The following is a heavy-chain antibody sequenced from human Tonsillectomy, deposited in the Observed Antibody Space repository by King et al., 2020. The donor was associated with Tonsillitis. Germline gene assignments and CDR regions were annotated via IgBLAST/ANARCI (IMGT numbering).Heavy chain of an antibody. J-gene: IGHJ4*02. D-gene: IGHD5-24*01. V-gene: IGHV4-39*01. CDR2: IYYSGST. CDR3: ARIQVEMATITLYYFDY. CDR1: GGSISSSSYY. Sequence: VQLKESGPGLVKPSETLSLTCTVSGGSISSSSYYWGWIRQPPGKGLEWIGSIYYSGSTYYNPSLKSRVTISVDTSKNQFSLKLSSVTAADTAVYYCARIQVEMATITLYYFDYWGQGTLVTVSS.